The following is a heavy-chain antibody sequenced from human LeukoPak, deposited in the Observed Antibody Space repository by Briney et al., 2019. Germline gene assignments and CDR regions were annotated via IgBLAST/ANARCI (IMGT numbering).Heavy chain of an antibody. CDR3: TKGLTPDY. J-gene: IGHJ4*02. Sequence: GGSLRLSCAASGFTFSSYAMGWVRQAPGKRLEWVSGISGSDGTTCYADSVKGRFTISRDNSKNTLYLQMNSLRAEDTAVYYCTKGLTPDYWGQGTLVTVSS. V-gene: IGHV3-23*01. CDR1: GFTFSSYA. D-gene: IGHD4-23*01. CDR2: ISGSDGTT.